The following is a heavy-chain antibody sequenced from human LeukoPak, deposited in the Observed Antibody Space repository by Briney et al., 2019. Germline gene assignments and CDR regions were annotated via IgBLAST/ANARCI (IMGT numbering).Heavy chain of an antibody. V-gene: IGHV1-2*06. Sequence: VASVKVSCKASGYAFTGYYMHWVRQAPGQGLEWMGRINPNSGGTNYAQKFQGRVTMTRDTSISTAYMELSRLRSDETAVYYCARVCVAAGAYYYGMDVWGQGTTVTVSS. CDR1: GYAFTGYY. CDR3: ARVCVAAGAYYYGMDV. J-gene: IGHJ6*02. CDR2: INPNSGGT. D-gene: IGHD6-13*01.